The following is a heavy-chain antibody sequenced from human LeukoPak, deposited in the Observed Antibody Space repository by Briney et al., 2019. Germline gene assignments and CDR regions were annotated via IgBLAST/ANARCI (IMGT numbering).Heavy chain of an antibody. CDR2: INPNSGAT. Sequence: ASVKLSCKPSGYTFTHYYLHWVRQAPGHGLQWMGWINPNSGATQYAQNIQGRVTMPRDTSISTAYMELRSLTSDATAVYYCARVGGGLDGVLTGYDYWGQGTLVTVSS. CDR3: ARVGGGLDGVLTGYDY. V-gene: IGHV1-2*02. J-gene: IGHJ4*02. CDR1: GYTFTHYY. D-gene: IGHD3-9*01.